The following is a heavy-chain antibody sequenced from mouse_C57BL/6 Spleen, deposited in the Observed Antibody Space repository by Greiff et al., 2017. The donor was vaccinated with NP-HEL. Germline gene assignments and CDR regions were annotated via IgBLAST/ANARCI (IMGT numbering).Heavy chain of an antibody. CDR1: GYTFTSYW. J-gene: IGHJ2*01. CDR2: IDLSDSYT. V-gene: IGHV1-50*01. Sequence: QVQLQQPGAELVKPGASVKLSCKASGYTFTSYWMQGLERIGEIDLSDSYTIYNQKFKGKSTLTVDTSSSLAYIQPSSLTYVDSAIHYCAYYGLCDVGYWGQGTTLTVSS. CDR3: AYYGLCDVGY. D-gene: IGHD1-1*01.